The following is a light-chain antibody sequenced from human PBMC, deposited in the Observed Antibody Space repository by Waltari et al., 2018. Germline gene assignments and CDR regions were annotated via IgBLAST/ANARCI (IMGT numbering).Light chain of an antibody. CDR2: AAS. V-gene: IGKV1-39*01. CDR3: QQSYMTPRT. J-gene: IGKJ1*01. Sequence: DIQMTQSPPSLSASVGDGVTITCRESQTISSYLNWYQEKRGKAPKLPISAASRLQSGVPSRFNASGFGTDFTLTISSLHPEDFAIYYCQQSYMTPRTFGRGTKVEV. CDR1: QTISSY.